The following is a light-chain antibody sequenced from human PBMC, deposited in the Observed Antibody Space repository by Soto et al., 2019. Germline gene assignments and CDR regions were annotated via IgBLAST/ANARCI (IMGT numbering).Light chain of an antibody. CDR3: QQSYSTRWT. J-gene: IGKJ1*01. Sequence: DIQMTQSPPSLSASVGDGVTITCRASQNIRSFLNWYQEKPGKAPKVLISAASSLQSGVPSRFSGSGSGTDFTLTISSLQPEDSATYYCQQSYSTRWTFGQGTKVEIK. V-gene: IGKV1-39*01. CDR1: QNIRSF. CDR2: AAS.